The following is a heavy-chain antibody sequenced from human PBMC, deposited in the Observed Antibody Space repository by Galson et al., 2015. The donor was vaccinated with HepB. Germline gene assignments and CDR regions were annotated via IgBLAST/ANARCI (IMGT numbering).Heavy chain of an antibody. Sequence: SVKVSCKASGYTFTSYYMHWVRQAPGQGLEWMGIINPSGGSTSYAQKFQGRVTMTRDTSTSTVYMELSSLRSEDTAVYYCAKDPPGFGPTPWYFDLWGRGTLVTVSS. J-gene: IGHJ2*01. CDR1: GYTFTSYY. V-gene: IGHV1-46*01. CDR3: AKDPPGFGPTPWYFDL. CDR2: INPSGGST. D-gene: IGHD3-10*01.